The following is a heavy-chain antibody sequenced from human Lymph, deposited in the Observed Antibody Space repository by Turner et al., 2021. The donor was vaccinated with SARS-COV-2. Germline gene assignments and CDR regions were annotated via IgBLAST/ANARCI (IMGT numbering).Heavy chain of an antibody. CDR1: GGTFSSHA. D-gene: IGHD1-26*01. Sequence: QVQLVQSGAEVKKPGSSVKVSCKASGGTFSSHAISWVRQAPGQGLGWRGGIIPILGKANYHQKFKGRATITADKPTSTAYMGLSNLRSEDTAVFYWAGAGGGRYFYFDYWGQGTLVTVSS. J-gene: IGHJ4*02. V-gene: IGHV1-69*10. CDR3: AGAGGGRYFYFDY. CDR2: IIPILGKA.